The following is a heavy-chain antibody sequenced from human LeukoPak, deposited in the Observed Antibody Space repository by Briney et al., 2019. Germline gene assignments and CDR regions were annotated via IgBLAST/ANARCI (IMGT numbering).Heavy chain of an antibody. Sequence: SGPTLVNPTQPLTLTCSFSGFSLSTSAMRVSWIRQPPVKALEWLALSDWDDDKFFSTSLKTRLTISKDTSKNQVVLTMTNMDPVDTATYYCARQGYYDSSGHYYLDCWGQGTLVTVSS. CDR2: SDWDDDK. D-gene: IGHD3-22*01. J-gene: IGHJ4*02. CDR1: GFSLSTSAMR. CDR3: ARQGYYDSSGHYYLDC. V-gene: IGHV2-70*04.